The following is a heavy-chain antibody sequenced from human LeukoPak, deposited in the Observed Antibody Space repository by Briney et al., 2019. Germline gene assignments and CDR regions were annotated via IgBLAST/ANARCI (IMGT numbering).Heavy chain of an antibody. J-gene: IGHJ6*03. CDR3: AKEGNRWQWLLGLGDPPGYMGV. CDR1: GFTFDDYT. D-gene: IGHD6-19*01. Sequence: GGSLRLSCAASGFTFDDYTMHWVRQAPGKGLEWVSLISWDGGSTYYADSVKGRFTISRDNSKNSLYLQMNSLRTEDTALYYCAKEGNRWQWLLGLGDPPGYMGVWGKGTTVTVSS. V-gene: IGHV3-43*01. CDR2: ISWDGGST.